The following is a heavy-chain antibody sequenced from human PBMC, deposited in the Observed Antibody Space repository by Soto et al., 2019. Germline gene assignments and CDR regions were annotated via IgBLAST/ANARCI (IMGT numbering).Heavy chain of an antibody. Sequence: PGGSLRLFCAASGFTFDYYAMHWVRQAPGRGLEWVSGISWNSGSIGYADSVKGRFTISRDNAKNSLYLQMNSLRAEDTALYYCAKDSEAIFDDRRWYGMDVWGQGTTVTVSS. CDR2: ISWNSGSI. J-gene: IGHJ6*02. CDR1: GFTFDYYA. D-gene: IGHD3-3*01. V-gene: IGHV3-9*01. CDR3: AKDSEAIFDDRRWYGMDV.